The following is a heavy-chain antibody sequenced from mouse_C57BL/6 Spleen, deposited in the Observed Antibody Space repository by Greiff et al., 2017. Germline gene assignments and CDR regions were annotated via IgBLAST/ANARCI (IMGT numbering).Heavy chain of an antibody. J-gene: IGHJ2*01. V-gene: IGHV5-17*01. Sequence: EVKLVESGGGLVKPGGSLKLSCAASGFTFSDYGMHWVRQAPEKGLEWVAYISSGSSTIYYADTVKGRFTFSRDNAKNTLFLQMTSLRSADSAMYYCAANWGFDYWGQGTTLTVSS. CDR2: ISSGSSTI. CDR3: AANWGFDY. D-gene: IGHD4-1*01. CDR1: GFTFSDYG.